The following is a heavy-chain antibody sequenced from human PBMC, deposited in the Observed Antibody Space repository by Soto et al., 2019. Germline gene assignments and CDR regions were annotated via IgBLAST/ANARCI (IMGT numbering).Heavy chain of an antibody. CDR1: GFTFSNKW. J-gene: IGHJ4*02. CDR3: ASAAPFNYGGNSGFDF. V-gene: IGHV3-74*03. D-gene: IGHD4-17*01. CDR2: IKSDGSTT. Sequence: GGSLRLSCAASGFTFSNKWIHWVRQAPGKGLVWVSGIKSDGSTTTYADSVKGRFTISRDNAKNTLYLQMNSLRAEDTAVYYCASAAPFNYGGNSGFDFWGQGTLVTVSS.